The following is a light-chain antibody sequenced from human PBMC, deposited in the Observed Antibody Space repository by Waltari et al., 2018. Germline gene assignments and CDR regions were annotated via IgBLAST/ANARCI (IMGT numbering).Light chain of an antibody. CDR3: QQYDGEVVT. CDR1: QSVSRA. J-gene: IGKJ4*01. Sequence: EIVLTQSPGTLSLSLGERATVSCRASQSVSRALAWYQQKPGQAPRLLIYGASTRATGIPDRFSGSGSGTDFTLTISRLEPEDFAVYYCQQYDGEVVTFGGGTKVEI. V-gene: IGKV3-20*01. CDR2: GAS.